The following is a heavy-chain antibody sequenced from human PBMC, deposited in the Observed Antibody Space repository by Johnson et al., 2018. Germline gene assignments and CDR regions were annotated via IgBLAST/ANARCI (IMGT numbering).Heavy chain of an antibody. CDR2: LRWDSCSI. CDR3: AKDIRAERDAFDI. V-gene: IGHV3-9*01. D-gene: IGHD3-10*01. J-gene: IGHJ3*02. CDR1: GFTFDDYA. Sequence: AGRSLRLACAASGFTFDDYAMHWVRQAPAQGMAWVSGLRWDSCSIGNADSVKGRFTISRDNAKNSLYLQMNSLGAEHTALYYCAKDIRAERDAFDIWGQGTMVTVSS.